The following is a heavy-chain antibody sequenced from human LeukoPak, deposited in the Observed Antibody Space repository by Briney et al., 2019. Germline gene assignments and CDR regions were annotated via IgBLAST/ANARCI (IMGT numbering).Heavy chain of an antibody. Sequence: PSETLSLTCAVYGGFFSGYYWSWIRQPPGKGLEWIGEINHSGSTNYNPSLKSRVTISVDTSKNQFSLKPSSVTAADTAVYYCARPEYYYYMDVWGKGTTVTVSS. CDR2: INHSGST. J-gene: IGHJ6*03. CDR3: ARPEYYYYMDV. V-gene: IGHV4-34*01. CDR1: GGFFSGYY.